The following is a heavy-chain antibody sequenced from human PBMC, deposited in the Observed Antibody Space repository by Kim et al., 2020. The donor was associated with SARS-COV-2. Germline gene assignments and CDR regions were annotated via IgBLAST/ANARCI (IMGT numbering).Heavy chain of an antibody. CDR3: ARGLNYSPFNY. Sequence: GGSLRLSCTASGFTFSSYEMNWVRQAPGKGLEWVSYIICSGTTIYYADSVRGRFTISRDNDKNSLFLQMNSLRAEDTAVYYCARGLNYSPFNYWGQGTLVTVSS. J-gene: IGHJ4*02. CDR1: GFTFSSYE. D-gene: IGHD4-4*01. V-gene: IGHV3-48*03. CDR2: IICSGTTI.